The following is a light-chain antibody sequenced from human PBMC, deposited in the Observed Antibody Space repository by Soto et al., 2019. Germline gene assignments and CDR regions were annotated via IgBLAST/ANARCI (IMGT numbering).Light chain of an antibody. V-gene: IGKV1-5*01. Sequence: DIQMTQSPSTLSASVGDRVTITCRASQSLSNWLAWYQQKPGKAPKLLIYDASSLESAVPSRFSGSASGTAFTLTISSLQPDDFATYYCQQYNSYPLTFGGGTKVEIK. CDR2: DAS. J-gene: IGKJ4*01. CDR3: QQYNSYPLT. CDR1: QSLSNW.